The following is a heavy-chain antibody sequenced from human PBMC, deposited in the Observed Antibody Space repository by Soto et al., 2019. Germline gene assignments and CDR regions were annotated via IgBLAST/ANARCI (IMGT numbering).Heavy chain of an antibody. CDR1: GFTFSSYA. CDR2: ISYDGSNK. CDR3: ARDGELYSSGWYYLLDFDY. V-gene: IGHV3-30-3*01. Sequence: QVQLVESGGGVVQPGRSLRLSCAASGFTFSSYAMHWVRQAPGKGLEWVAVISYDGSNKYYADSVKGRFTISRDNSKNTLYLQMNSLRAEDTAVYYCARDGELYSSGWYYLLDFDYWGQGTLVTVSS. D-gene: IGHD6-19*01. J-gene: IGHJ4*02.